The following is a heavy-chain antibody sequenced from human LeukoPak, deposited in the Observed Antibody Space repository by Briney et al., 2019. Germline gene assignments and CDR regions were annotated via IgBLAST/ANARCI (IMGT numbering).Heavy chain of an antibody. Sequence: SETLSLTCTVSGGSISSYYWSWIRQPPGKGLEWIGYIYYSGSTNYNPSLKSRVTISVDTSKNQFSLKLSSVTAADTAVYYCARAHYDFWSGHPYYFDYWGQGTLVTVSS. CDR1: GGSISSYY. CDR3: ARAHYDFWSGHPYYFDY. V-gene: IGHV4-59*01. D-gene: IGHD3-3*01. J-gene: IGHJ4*02. CDR2: IYYSGST.